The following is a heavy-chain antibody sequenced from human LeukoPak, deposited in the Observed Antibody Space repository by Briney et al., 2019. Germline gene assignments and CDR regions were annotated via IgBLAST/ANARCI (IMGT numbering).Heavy chain of an antibody. V-gene: IGHV3-43D*03. CDR2: ISWDGDST. CDR1: GFTFDDYA. D-gene: IGHD3-3*01. J-gene: IGHJ4*02. Sequence: PGRSLRLSCAASGFTFDDYAMHWVRQAPGKGLEWVSLISWDGDSTYYADSVKGRFTISRDNSKNSLYLQMNSLRAEDTALYYCAKDSVYYDFWSGYTQSYFDYWGQGTLVTVSS. CDR3: AKDSVYYDFWSGYTQSYFDY.